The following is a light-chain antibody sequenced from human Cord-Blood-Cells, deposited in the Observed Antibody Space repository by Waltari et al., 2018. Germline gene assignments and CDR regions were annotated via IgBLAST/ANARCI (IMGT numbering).Light chain of an antibody. CDR1: SLSSYY. Sequence: SSELTQAPAVSVALGQTVRITCQGDSLSSYYASWYQQKQGQAPVLVIYGKNNRPSGIPDRFSGSSSGNTASLTITGAQAEDEADYYCNSRDSSGNHLVFGGGTKLTVL. CDR2: GKN. CDR3: NSRDSSGNHLV. J-gene: IGLJ3*02. V-gene: IGLV3-19*01.